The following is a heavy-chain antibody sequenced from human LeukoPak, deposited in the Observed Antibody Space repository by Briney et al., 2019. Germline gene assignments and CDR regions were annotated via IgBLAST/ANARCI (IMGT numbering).Heavy chain of an antibody. V-gene: IGHV4-34*01. D-gene: IGHD4-17*01. CDR1: DASFSEFY. CDR2: INHIGTT. Sequence: SESLSLTFSVYDASFSEFYWSWIRQPPGKGPEWIGEINHIGTTNYNPSFKSRVSISVDTSKIQLSLRLNSVNAADTAVYYCARGPFAHDYADYAWGQGTLVTVSS. CDR3: ARGPFAHDYADYA. J-gene: IGHJ4*02.